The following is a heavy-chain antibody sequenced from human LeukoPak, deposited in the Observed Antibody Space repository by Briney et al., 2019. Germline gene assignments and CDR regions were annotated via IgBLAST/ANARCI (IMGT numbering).Heavy chain of an antibody. J-gene: IGHJ4*02. CDR3: ARHWYDFWSGPKRGFDY. Sequence: SETLSLTCAVYGGSFSAYYWSWIRQPPGKGLEWIGEINHSGSTNYNPSLKSRVTISIDTSKNQFSLELSSVTAADTAVYYCARHWYDFWSGPKRGFDYWGQGTLVTVSS. D-gene: IGHD3-3*01. CDR2: INHSGST. V-gene: IGHV4-34*01. CDR1: GGSFSAYY.